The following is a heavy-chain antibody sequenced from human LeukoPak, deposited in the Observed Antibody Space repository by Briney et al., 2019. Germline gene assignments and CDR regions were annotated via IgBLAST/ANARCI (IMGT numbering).Heavy chain of an antibody. J-gene: IGHJ4*02. CDR3: AKDHTPSSWYPSGY. D-gene: IGHD6-13*01. V-gene: IGHV3-23*01. CDR2: ISGSGGST. CDR1: GFTFSSYA. Sequence: GGSLRLSCAASGFTFSSYAMSGVRQAPGKGLEWVSAISGSGGSTYYADSVKGRFTISRDNSKNTLYLQMNSLRAEDTAVYYCAKDHTPSSWYPSGYWGQGTLVTVSS.